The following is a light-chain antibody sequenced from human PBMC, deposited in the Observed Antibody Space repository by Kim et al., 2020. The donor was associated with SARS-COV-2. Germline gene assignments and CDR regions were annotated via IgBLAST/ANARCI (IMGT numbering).Light chain of an antibody. CDR3: QQYGSTPYT. J-gene: IGKJ2*01. Sequence: LTPGERATLTCRASQSVGSSLLAWYQQKPGQAPRLLIYEAFKRVAGIPDRFSGSGSGTDFTLTISRPEPEDFAMYYCQQYGSTPYTFGQGTKLEI. CDR1: QSVGSSL. V-gene: IGKV3-20*01. CDR2: EAF.